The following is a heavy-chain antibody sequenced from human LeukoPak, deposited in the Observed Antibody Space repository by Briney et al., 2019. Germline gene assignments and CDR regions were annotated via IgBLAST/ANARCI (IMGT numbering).Heavy chain of an antibody. J-gene: IGHJ4*02. V-gene: IGHV3-21*01. CDR1: GFTFSNYS. Sequence: GALRLSCSASGFTFSNYSISWVRQAPGKGLEWVSSISSSSSYIYYADSVKGRFTISRDNAKNSLYLQMNSLRAEDTAVYYCARVSGGKWELLGSIDYWGQGTLVTVSS. D-gene: IGHD1-26*01. CDR3: ARVSGGKWELLGSIDY. CDR2: ISSSSSYI.